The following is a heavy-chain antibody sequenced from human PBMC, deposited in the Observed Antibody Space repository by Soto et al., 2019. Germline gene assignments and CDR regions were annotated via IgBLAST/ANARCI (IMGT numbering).Heavy chain of an antibody. CDR1: GFTFSSYG. J-gene: IGHJ6*02. D-gene: IGHD2-2*02. V-gene: IGHV3-30*03. CDR2: ISYDGSNK. Sequence: QVQLVESGGGVVQPGRSLRLSCAASGFTFSSYGMHWVRQAPGKGLEWVAVISYDGSNKYYADSVKGRFTISRDNSKNTLYLQMNSLRAEDTAVYYCASLYCSSTSCYKDYYGMDVWGQGTTVTVSS. CDR3: ASLYCSSTSCYKDYYGMDV.